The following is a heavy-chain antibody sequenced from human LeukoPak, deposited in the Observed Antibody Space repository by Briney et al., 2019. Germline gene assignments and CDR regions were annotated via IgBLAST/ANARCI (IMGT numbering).Heavy chain of an antibody. D-gene: IGHD3-22*01. CDR3: ARDSSTKDYYDSSGYDPYFDY. CDR2: IWYDGSNK. Sequence: GVSLRLSCAASGFTFSSYGMHWVRQALGKGLEWVAVIWYDGSNKYYADSVKGRFTISRDNSKNTLYLQMNSLRAEDTAVYYCARDSSTKDYYDSSGYDPYFDYWGQGTLVTVSS. CDR1: GFTFSSYG. V-gene: IGHV3-33*01. J-gene: IGHJ4*02.